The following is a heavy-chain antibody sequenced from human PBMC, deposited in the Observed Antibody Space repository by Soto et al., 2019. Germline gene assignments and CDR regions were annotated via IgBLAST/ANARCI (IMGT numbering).Heavy chain of an antibody. V-gene: IGHV2-5*02. CDR2: IYWDDDK. J-gene: IGHJ4*02. CDR3: AHRVLRTVFGLVTTTAIYFDF. D-gene: IGHD3-3*01. Sequence: QITLNESGPTQVKPRQTLTLTCTFSGFSLTTSGVGLGWIRQSPGNAPEWLALIYWDDDKRYRPSLKSRLTITQDTSKTQVVLTMADLDPADTATYYCAHRVLRTVFGLVTTTAIYFDFWGQGTPVAVSS. CDR1: GFSLTTSGVG.